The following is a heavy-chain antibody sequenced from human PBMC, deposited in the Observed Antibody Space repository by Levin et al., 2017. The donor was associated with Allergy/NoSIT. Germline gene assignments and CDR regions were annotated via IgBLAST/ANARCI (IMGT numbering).Heavy chain of an antibody. CDR2: INPNSGVP. CDR3: ARAIGSKFRYPRFDY. J-gene: IGHJ4*02. Sequence: ASVKVSCKASGYPFIGHYIHWVRQAPGQGLEWLGWINPNSGVPNYAQNFQGRVTMTRDTSITTVYMDLSSLRSDDTAVYYCARAIGSKFRYPRFDYWGQGTLVTVSS. V-gene: IGHV1-2*02. CDR1: GYPFIGHY. D-gene: IGHD3-9*01.